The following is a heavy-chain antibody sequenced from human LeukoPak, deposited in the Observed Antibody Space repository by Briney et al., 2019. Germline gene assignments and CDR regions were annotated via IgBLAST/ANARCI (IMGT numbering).Heavy chain of an antibody. D-gene: IGHD1-1*01. J-gene: IGHJ3*02. CDR1: GFTFSVYG. Sequence: GGSLRLSCAASGFTFSVYGMHWVRQAPGRGLDWLTAIRYGGTETAYADSVKGQFTISRGNSRNTLYLQMNSLRVEDTAIYYCARENWNVAKYVLDIWGQGTLVSVAS. CDR2: IRYGGTET. V-gene: IGHV3-33*01. CDR3: ARENWNVAKYVLDI.